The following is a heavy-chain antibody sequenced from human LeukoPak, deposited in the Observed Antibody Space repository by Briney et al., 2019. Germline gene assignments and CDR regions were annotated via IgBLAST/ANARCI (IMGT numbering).Heavy chain of an antibody. V-gene: IGHV3-64D*09. J-gene: IGHJ1*01. CDR1: GFTFSSYA. Sequence: GGSLRLSCSASGFTFSSYAMHWVRQAPGKGLEYVSAISSHGITTYYADSVKGRFTISRDNSKNTLYLQMSSLRAEDTAVYYCVKDYGDYEYFQHWGQGTLVTVSS. CDR3: VKDYGDYEYFQH. D-gene: IGHD4-17*01. CDR2: ISSHGITT.